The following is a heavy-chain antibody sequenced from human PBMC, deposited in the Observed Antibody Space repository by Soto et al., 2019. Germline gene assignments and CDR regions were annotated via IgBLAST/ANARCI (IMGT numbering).Heavy chain of an antibody. CDR1: GYSFTSYG. J-gene: IGHJ4*02. V-gene: IGHV1-18*01. CDR2: ISVHNGHT. CDR3: ARGRGVSSWYETPHYFDS. Sequence: QPQLMQSGAEVKKPGASVRVSCKASGYSFTSYGITWVRQTPGQGLEWMGRISVHNGHTDYPQKFQGRLTMTTDTSTSTAYMELTSLRSDDTAVYYCARGRGVSSWYETPHYFDSWGQGTLVTVSS. D-gene: IGHD6-13*01.